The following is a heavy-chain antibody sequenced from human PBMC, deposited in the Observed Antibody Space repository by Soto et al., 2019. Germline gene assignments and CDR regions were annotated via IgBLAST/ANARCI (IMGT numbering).Heavy chain of an antibody. CDR1: GFTFSSYA. V-gene: IGHV3-23*01. J-gene: IGHJ4*02. D-gene: IGHD3-16*01. Sequence: EVPLLESGGGLVQPGGSLRLSCAASGFTFSSYAMSWVRQAPGKGLEWVSAISGSGGSTYYADSVKGRFTISRDNSQNTLYLQMNRLRAEDTAVYYCAKSLGAIAWAAPYHWGQGTLVTVSS. CDR3: AKSLGAIAWAAPYH. CDR2: ISGSGGST.